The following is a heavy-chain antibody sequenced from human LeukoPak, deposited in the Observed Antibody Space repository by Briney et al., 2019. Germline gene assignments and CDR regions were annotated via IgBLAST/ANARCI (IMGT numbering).Heavy chain of an antibody. Sequence: SVKVSCKASGGTFSSYAISWVRQAPGEGLEWMGGIIPIFGTANYAQKFQGRVTITADESTSTAYMELSSLRSEDTAVYYCARVWSLANYGYYYYYMDVWGKGTTVTVSS. CDR3: ARVWSLANYGYYYYYMDV. V-gene: IGHV1-69*13. J-gene: IGHJ6*03. CDR2: IIPIFGTA. D-gene: IGHD1-7*01. CDR1: GGTFSSYA.